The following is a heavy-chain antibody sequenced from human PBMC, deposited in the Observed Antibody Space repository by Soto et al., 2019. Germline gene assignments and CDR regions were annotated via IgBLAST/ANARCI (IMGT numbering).Heavy chain of an antibody. CDR1: GGSFSSGAYH. CDR3: ARMSATGTRWFDP. J-gene: IGHJ5*02. V-gene: IGHV4-31*03. Sequence: SETQSLTCTVSGGSFSSGAYHWSWIRQYPGKGLEWIGSISYRGNTYYNPSLKSRLSMSVDTSKNQFSLNLTSVTAADTAVYFCARMSATGTRWFDPWGQGTQVTVSS. CDR2: ISYRGNT. D-gene: IGHD6-13*01.